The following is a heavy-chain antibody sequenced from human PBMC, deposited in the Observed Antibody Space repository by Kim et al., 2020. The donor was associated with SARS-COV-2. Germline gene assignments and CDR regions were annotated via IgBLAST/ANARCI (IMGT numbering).Heavy chain of an antibody. Sequence: GGSLRLSCAASGFIFGDYAMHWVRQAPGKGLEWVSGISWNSGSIGYADSVKGRFTISRDNAKNSLYLQMNSLRAEDTALYYCAKEEGMTTYYLSLMSYFDYWGQGTLVTVSS. D-gene: IGHD4-17*01. CDR2: ISWNSGSI. CDR3: AKEEGMTTYYLSLMSYFDY. J-gene: IGHJ4*02. CDR1: GFIFGDYA. V-gene: IGHV3-9*01.